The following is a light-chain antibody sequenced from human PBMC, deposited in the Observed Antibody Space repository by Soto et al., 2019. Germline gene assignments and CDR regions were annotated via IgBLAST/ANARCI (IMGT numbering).Light chain of an antibody. CDR2: DAS. CDR1: QGISSA. Sequence: IQLTQSPSSLSASVGDRVTITCRASQGISSALAWYQQKPGKAPNLLIYDASSLESGVPSRFSGSGSGTEVTLTISSLQPDDFATYYCQQYNTYPWTFGQGTKVEIK. V-gene: IGKV1-13*02. J-gene: IGKJ1*01. CDR3: QQYNTYPWT.